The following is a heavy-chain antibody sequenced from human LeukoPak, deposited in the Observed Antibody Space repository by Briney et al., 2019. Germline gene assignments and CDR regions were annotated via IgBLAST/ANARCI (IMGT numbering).Heavy chain of an antibody. Sequence: PSETLSLTCAVYGGSFSGYYWSWIRQHPGKGLEWIGYIYYSGSTYYNPSLKSRVTISVDTSKNQFSLKLSSVTAADTAVYYCARASPYGSGSYDAFDIWGQGTMVTVSS. CDR3: ARASPYGSGSYDAFDI. J-gene: IGHJ3*02. CDR2: IYYSGST. CDR1: GGSFSGYY. D-gene: IGHD3-10*01. V-gene: IGHV4-31*11.